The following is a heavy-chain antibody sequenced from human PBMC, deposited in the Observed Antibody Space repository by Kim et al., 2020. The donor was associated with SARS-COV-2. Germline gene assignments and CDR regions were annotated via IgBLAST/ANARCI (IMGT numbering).Heavy chain of an antibody. CDR2: IIPIFGTA. Sequence: SVKVSCKASGGTFSSYAISWVRQAPGQGLEWMGGIIPIFGTANYAQKFQGRVTITADESTSTAYMELSSLRSEDTAVYYCARDTAVTTPAHTFDYWGQGTLVTVSS. CDR3: ARDTAVTTPAHTFDY. V-gene: IGHV1-69*13. J-gene: IGHJ4*02. D-gene: IGHD4-17*01. CDR1: GGTFSSYA.